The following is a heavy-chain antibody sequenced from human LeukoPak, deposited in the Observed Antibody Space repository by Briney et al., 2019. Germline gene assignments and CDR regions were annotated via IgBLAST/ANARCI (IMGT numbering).Heavy chain of an antibody. Sequence: SETLSLTCSVSGDSISTGSYYWGWIRQPPGKGLEWIGSFYSTGSTYDNPSLKSRVTISKDTSKNQFSLKLSSVTAADTAVYYCARIVRGGPSGYYYYYGMDVWGQGTTVTVSS. CDR1: GDSISTGSYY. CDR2: FYSTGST. CDR3: ARIVRGGPSGYYYYYGMDV. V-gene: IGHV4-39*01. J-gene: IGHJ6*02. D-gene: IGHD2/OR15-2a*01.